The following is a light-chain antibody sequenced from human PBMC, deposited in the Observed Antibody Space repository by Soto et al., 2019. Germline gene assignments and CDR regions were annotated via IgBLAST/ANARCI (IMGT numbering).Light chain of an antibody. CDR1: QSVSRSY. CDR2: GAS. Sequence: EIVLTQSPGTLSLSPGERATLSCRASQSVSRSYLAWYQQKPGQAPRLLIYGASSRATGIPDRFSGSGSGTDFTLTISRLEPEEFAVYFCQPYGNSPPTALGQGNKLEIK. V-gene: IGKV3-20*01. CDR3: QPYGNSPPTA. J-gene: IGKJ2*01.